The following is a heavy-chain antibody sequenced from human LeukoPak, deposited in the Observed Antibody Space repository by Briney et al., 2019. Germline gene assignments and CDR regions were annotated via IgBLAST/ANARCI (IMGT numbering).Heavy chain of an antibody. J-gene: IGHJ5*02. CDR1: GYTLTELS. D-gene: IGHD3-3*01. CDR2: INPSGGST. CDR3: ARGLLRWSGYPNWFDP. V-gene: IGHV1-46*01. Sequence: ASVKVSCKVSGYTLTELSMHWVRQAPGQGLEWMGIINPSGGSTSYAQKFQGRVTKTRDTSTSTVYMELSSLRSEDTAVYYCARGLLRWSGYPNWFDPWGQGTLVTVSS.